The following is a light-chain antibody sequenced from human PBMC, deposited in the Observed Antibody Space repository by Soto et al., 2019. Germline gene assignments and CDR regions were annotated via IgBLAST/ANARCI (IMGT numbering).Light chain of an antibody. V-gene: IGLV2-14*01. J-gene: IGLJ2*01. CDR1: SSDVGNYDS. CDR3: ASYTSSTHVL. Sequence: QSVLTQPASVSGSPGQSITISCSGTSSDVGNYDSVSWYQHHPGRAPKLIIYEVRYRPSGVSGRFSGSKSGNTASLTISGLQAEDEAVYYCASYTSSTHVLFGGGTQLTVL. CDR2: EVR.